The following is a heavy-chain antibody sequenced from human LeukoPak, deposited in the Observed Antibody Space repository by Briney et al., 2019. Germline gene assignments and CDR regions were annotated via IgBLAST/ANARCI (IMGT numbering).Heavy chain of an antibody. CDR2: IKPEGGEK. D-gene: IGHD4-17*01. J-gene: IGHJ4*02. CDR3: AREGSGAYFYYFDY. Sequence: GGSLRLSCAASGFTFSIYWMGGVRQTPGKGLEWGANIKPEGGEKYYVDYVKGRFASSRDNAKNSLVLQISSLRAEDTAVYFCAREGSGAYFYYFDYWGQGPLVTVS. CDR1: GFTFSIYW. V-gene: IGHV3-7*01.